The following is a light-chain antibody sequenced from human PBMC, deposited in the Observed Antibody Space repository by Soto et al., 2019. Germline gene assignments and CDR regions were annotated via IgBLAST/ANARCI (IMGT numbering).Light chain of an antibody. CDR3: LQSLQTPMYT. Sequence: DLVMTQSPLSLPVTPGEPASISCRSSQSLLHSNGYTYLDWYLQKPGQSPQLLIYLGSNRASGVPDRFTGSGSGTDFTLIISRVEAEDVGVYYCLQSLQTPMYTFGQGTKLEIK. V-gene: IGKV2-28*01. J-gene: IGKJ2*01. CDR2: LGS. CDR1: QSLLHSNGYTY.